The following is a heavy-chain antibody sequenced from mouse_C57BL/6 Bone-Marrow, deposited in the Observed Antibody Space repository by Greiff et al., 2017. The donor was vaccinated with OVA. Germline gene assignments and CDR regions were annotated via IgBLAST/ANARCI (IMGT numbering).Heavy chain of an antibody. J-gene: IGHJ2*01. D-gene: IGHD2-4*01. CDR3: AREPRYYDYCY. CDR1: GYTFTSYG. Sequence: VQLQQSGAELARPGASVKLSCKASGYTFTSYGISWVTQRTGQGLEWFGEIYPRSGNTYYNEKFRGKATLTADKSSSTAYMELRSLTSEDSAVYFCAREPRYYDYCYWGQGTTLTVSS. V-gene: IGHV1-81*01. CDR2: IYPRSGNT.